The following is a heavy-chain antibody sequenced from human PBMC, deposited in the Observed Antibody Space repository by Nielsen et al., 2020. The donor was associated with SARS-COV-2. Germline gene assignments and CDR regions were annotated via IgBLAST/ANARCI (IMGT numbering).Heavy chain of an antibody. J-gene: IGHJ4*02. D-gene: IGHD1-26*01. Sequence: VRQAPGKGLEWVSSISSSSSYIYYADSVKGRFTISRDNSKNTLYLQMNSLRAEDTAVYYCARDLLVGAYDYWGQGTLVTVSS. CDR2: ISSSSSYI. V-gene: IGHV3-21*04. CDR3: ARDLLVGAYDY.